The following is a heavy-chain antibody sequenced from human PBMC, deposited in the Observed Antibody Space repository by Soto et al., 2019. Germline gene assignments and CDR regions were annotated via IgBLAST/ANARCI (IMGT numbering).Heavy chain of an antibody. CDR1: GCSISSSNW. CDR3: ARELAVAGTRGYYYGMDV. CDR2: IYHSGST. J-gene: IGHJ6*02. D-gene: IGHD6-19*01. Sequence: SETLSLTCAFSGCSISSSNWLIWVRQPPGKGLEWIGEIYHSGSTNYNPSLKSRVTISVDKSKNQFSLKLSSVTAADTAVYYCARELAVAGTRGYYYGMDVWGQGTTVTVSS. V-gene: IGHV4-4*02.